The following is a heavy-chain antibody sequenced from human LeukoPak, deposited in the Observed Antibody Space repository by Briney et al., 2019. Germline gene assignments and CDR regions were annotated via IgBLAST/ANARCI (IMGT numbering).Heavy chain of an antibody. J-gene: IGHJ4*02. CDR2: IKRDGSQE. CDR1: GFSFSYYW. CDR3: AGLDTAMVTPPGY. V-gene: IGHV3-7*01. D-gene: IGHD5-18*01. Sequence: GGCLSLSCVASGFSFSYYWMRWVGQAPGKGLEGLAHIKRDGSQEYYVDSVKGRFTISRANAKTSLSLQMHSLRAEDAAVYYCAGLDTAMVTPPGYWGQGTLVTVSS.